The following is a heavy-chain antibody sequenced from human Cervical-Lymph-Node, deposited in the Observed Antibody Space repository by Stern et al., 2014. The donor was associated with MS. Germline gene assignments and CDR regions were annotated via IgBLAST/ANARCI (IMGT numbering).Heavy chain of an antibody. J-gene: IGHJ2*01. D-gene: IGHD1-1*01. CDR2: ISWDGGST. Sequence: EVQLVESGGVVVQPGGSLRLSCAASGFTFDDYTMHWVRQAPGKGLEWVSLISWDGGSTYYADSVKGRFTISRDNSKNSLYLQMNSLRTEDTALYYCARAKHTTGDSNWYFDLWGRGTLVTVSS. V-gene: IGHV3-43*01. CDR3: ARAKHTTGDSNWYFDL. CDR1: GFTFDDYT.